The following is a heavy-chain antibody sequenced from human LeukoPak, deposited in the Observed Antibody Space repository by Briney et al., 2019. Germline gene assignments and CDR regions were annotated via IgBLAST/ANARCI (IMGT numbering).Heavy chain of an antibody. CDR2: IRYDGSNK. CDR1: GFTFSSYG. D-gene: IGHD2-2*02. CDR3: AKGYCSSTSCYTVDY. Sequence: GGSLRLSCAASGFTFSSYGMHWVRQAPGKGLEWVAFIRYDGSNKYYADSVKGRFTISRDNSKNTLYLQMNSLRAEDTAVYYCAKGYCSSTSCYTVDYWGQGTLVTVSS. V-gene: IGHV3-30*02. J-gene: IGHJ4*02.